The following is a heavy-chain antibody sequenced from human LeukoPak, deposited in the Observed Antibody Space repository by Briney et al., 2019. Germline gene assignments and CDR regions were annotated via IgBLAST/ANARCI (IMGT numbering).Heavy chain of an antibody. CDR2: IYYSGST. J-gene: IGHJ6*03. Sequence: PSETLSLTCTVSGGSISSYYWSWIRQPPGKGLEWIGYIYYSGSTNYNPSLKSRVTISVDTSKNQFSLKLSSVTAADTAVYYCARVTGIGYYYYYMDVWGKGTTVTASS. D-gene: IGHD1-20*01. CDR1: GGSISSYY. V-gene: IGHV4-59*08. CDR3: ARVTGIGYYYYYMDV.